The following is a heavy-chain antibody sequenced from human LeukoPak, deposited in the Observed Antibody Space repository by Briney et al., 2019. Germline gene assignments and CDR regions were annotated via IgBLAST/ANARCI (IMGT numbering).Heavy chain of an antibody. D-gene: IGHD1-1*01. V-gene: IGHV3-13*01. J-gene: IGHJ6*03. CDR2: IGTASDT. Sequence: GGSLRLSCAASGFTFSSFDMHWVRHPTGQGLEWVSTIGTASDTYYPGSVEGRFTLSRDNAKNSLYIQMNSLTAGDTAVYYCARGPPRGKYYYMDVWGKGTTVTVSS. CDR1: GFTFSSFD. CDR3: ARGPPRGKYYYMDV.